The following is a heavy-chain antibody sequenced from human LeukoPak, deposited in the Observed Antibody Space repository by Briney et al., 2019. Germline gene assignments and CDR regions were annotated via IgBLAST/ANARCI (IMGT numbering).Heavy chain of an antibody. V-gene: IGHV3-53*01. J-gene: IGHJ4*02. Sequence: GGSLRLSCAASGFTFSSYWMSWVRQAPGKGLEWASVIYSGGSTYYADSVKGRFTISRDNSKNTLYLQMNSLRTEDTAVYYCARDLYDYWGQGTLVTVSS. D-gene: IGHD2-2*02. CDR1: GFTFSSYW. CDR3: ARDLYDY. CDR2: IYSGGST.